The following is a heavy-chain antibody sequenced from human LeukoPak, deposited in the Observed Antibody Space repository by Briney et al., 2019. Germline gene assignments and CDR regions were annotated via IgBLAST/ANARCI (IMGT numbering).Heavy chain of an antibody. D-gene: IGHD3-22*01. CDR3: ARDTCYYDSSGYYLSGAFDI. V-gene: IGHV1-2*02. CDR2: INPSGGST. CDR1: GYTFTSYY. J-gene: IGHJ3*02. Sequence: ASVKVSCKASGYTFTSYYMHWVRQAPGQGLEWMGIINPSGGSTNYAQKFQGRVTMTRDTSISTAYMELSRLRSDDTAVYYCARDTCYYDSSGYYLSGAFDIWGQGTMVTVSS.